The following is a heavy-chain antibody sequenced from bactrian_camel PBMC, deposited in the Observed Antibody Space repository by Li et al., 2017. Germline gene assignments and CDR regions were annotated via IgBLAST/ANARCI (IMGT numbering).Heavy chain of an antibody. V-gene: IGHV3S53*01. CDR2: IDSKGEA. CDR3: AVDYCGVARFPDGSNWWGTYGN. D-gene: IGHD6*01. CDR1: GLTYATGC. J-gene: IGHJ4*01. Sequence: HVQLVESGGGLVQPGESLRLSCETSGLTYATGCVAWFRQTQGKEREGVAAIDSKGEATIADSVKGRFTISKDSAKNTVYLQMNSLKPQDTAMYYCAVDYCGVARFPDGSNWWGTYGNWGQGTQVTVSS.